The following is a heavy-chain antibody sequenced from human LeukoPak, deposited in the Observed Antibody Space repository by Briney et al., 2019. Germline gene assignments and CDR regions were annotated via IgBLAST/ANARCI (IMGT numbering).Heavy chain of an antibody. CDR1: GFTFSSYA. Sequence: GGSLRLSCAASGFTFSSYAMSWVRQAPGKGLEWVSAISGSGGSTYYADSVKGRFTISRDNSKNTLYLQMNSLRAEDTAVYYCARTLYSTHYYGSGKRDLYGFDIWGQGTMVTVSS. CDR3: ARTLYSTHYYGSGKRDLYGFDI. D-gene: IGHD3-10*01. J-gene: IGHJ3*02. V-gene: IGHV3-23*01. CDR2: ISGSGGST.